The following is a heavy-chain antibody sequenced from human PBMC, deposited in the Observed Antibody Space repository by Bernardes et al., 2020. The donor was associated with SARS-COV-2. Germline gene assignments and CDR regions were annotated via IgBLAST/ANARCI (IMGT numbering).Heavy chain of an antibody. V-gene: IGHV3-23*01. CDR1: GFTFSSYA. D-gene: IGHD6-13*01. CDR3: AKDWAAAGTEYFDY. J-gene: IGHJ4*02. CDR2: ISGSGGST. Sequence: GGSLRLSCTASGFTFSSYAMSWVRQAPGKGLEWVSAISGSGGSTYYADSVKGRFTISRDNSKNTLYLQMNSLRAEDTAVYYCAKDWAAAGTEYFDYWGQGTLVTVSS.